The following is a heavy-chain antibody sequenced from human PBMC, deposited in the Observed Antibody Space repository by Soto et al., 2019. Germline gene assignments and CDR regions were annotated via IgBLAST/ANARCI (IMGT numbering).Heavy chain of an antibody. D-gene: IGHD2-2*01. Sequence: QVQLQESGPGVVKPSQTLSLTCTVSGDSISSSYNYWGWIRQHPGKGLEWIAYIYHSGSTFYNPSRKTRITALLDTSKNQLYLRLSSVTAADTAVYYCARVGGCGRTRCYDVDYGLDVCGQGNTVTVSS. CDR3: ARVGGCGRTRCYDVDYGLDV. V-gene: IGHV4-31*02. CDR1: GDSISSSYNY. CDR2: IYHSGST. J-gene: IGHJ6*02.